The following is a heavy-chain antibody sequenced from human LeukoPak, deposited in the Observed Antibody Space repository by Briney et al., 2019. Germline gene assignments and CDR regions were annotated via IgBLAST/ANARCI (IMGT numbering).Heavy chain of an antibody. CDR1: GFTFSGYW. Sequence: GGSLRLSCAASGFTFSGYWMSWVRQAPGKGLECVANVKQDESEKFYVDSVKGRFTISRDNAKNSLYLQMNSLRAEDTAVYYCARAYISPNWFDPWGQGTLVTVSS. CDR2: VKQDESEK. D-gene: IGHD1-1*01. V-gene: IGHV3-7*04. CDR3: ARAYISPNWFDP. J-gene: IGHJ5*02.